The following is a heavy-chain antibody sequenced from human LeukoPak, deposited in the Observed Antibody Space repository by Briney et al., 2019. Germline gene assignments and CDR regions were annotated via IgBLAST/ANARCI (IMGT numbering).Heavy chain of an antibody. CDR2: ISGNDGRT. CDR1: GFTFSNYA. CDR3: AKQHAHTGGYFDY. D-gene: IGHD2-21*01. V-gene: IGHV3-23*01. J-gene: IGHJ4*02. Sequence: GGSLRLSCAASGFTFSNYAMSWVRQAPGKGLEWVSTISGNDGRTYYADSVKGRFTISRDNSKNTLYLQMNSLRAEDTAVYYCAKQHAHTGGYFDYWGQGTLVTVSS.